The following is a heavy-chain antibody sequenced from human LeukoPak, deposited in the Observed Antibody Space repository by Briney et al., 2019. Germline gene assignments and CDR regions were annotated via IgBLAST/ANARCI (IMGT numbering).Heavy chain of an antibody. CDR3: AREGLITIFGVVGY. D-gene: IGHD3-3*01. J-gene: IGHJ4*02. CDR2: INHSGST. CDR1: GGSFSGYY. V-gene: IGHV4-34*01. Sequence: SETLSLTCAVYGGSFSGYYWSWIRQPPGKGLECIGEINHSGSTNYNPSLKSRVTISVDTSKNQFSLKLSSVTAADTAVYYCAREGLITIFGVVGYWGQGTLVTVSS.